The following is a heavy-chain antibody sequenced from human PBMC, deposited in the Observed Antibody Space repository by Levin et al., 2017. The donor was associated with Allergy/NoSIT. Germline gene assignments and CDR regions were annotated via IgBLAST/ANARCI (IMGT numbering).Heavy chain of an antibody. Sequence: SQTLSLTCTVSGGSISSYYWSWIRQPPGKGLEWIGNIHYSGSTSYNPSLKSRVTISVDTSKSHFSLKLNSVTAADTAVYYCARSHSIAVASTAAFDIWGQGTMVTVSS. CDR1: GGSISSYY. CDR3: ARSHSIAVASTAAFDI. CDR2: IHYSGST. D-gene: IGHD6-19*01. V-gene: IGHV4-59*01. J-gene: IGHJ3*02.